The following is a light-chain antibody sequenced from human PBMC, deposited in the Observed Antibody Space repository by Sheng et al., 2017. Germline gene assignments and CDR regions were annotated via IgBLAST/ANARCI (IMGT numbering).Light chain of an antibody. CDR2: DAS. J-gene: IGKJ4*01. CDR1: ESISNY. CDR3: QQRANWPPLT. V-gene: IGKV3-11*01. Sequence: EIVLTQSPATLSLSPGERATLSCRASESISNYLAWYQHKPGPAPTLLIYDASNRATAIPARFSGSGSGTDFTLTISSLEPEDSAVYYCQQRANWPPLTFGGGTKVEIK.